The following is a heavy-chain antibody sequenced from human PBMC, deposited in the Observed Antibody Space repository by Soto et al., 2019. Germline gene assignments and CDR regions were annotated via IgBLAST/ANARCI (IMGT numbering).Heavy chain of an antibody. CDR2: IYPGDSDT. CDR3: ARPGKDTAMDDAFDI. D-gene: IGHD5-18*01. CDR1: GYSFTSYW. J-gene: IGHJ3*02. Sequence: GESLKISCKGSGYSFTSYWIGWVRQMPGKGLEWMGIIYPGDSDTRYSPSFKGQVTISADKSISTAYLQWSSLKASDTAMYYCARPGKDTAMDDAFDIWGQGTMVTVSS. V-gene: IGHV5-51*01.